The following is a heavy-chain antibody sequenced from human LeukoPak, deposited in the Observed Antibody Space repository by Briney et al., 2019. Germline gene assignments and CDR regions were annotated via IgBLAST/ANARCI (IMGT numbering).Heavy chain of an antibody. D-gene: IGHD6-19*01. CDR1: GFTFTNYG. CDR3: ARVVAVAGVGVAMDV. V-gene: IGHV3-21*01. CDR2: ISSNSGHI. J-gene: IGHJ6*04. Sequence: GGSLRLSCAASGFTFTNYGMNWVRQAPGKGLEWVSSISSNSGHIYYADSLKGRFTISRDNAKNSLYLQMNSLRAEDTAVYYCARVVAVAGVGVAMDVWGKGTTVTVSS.